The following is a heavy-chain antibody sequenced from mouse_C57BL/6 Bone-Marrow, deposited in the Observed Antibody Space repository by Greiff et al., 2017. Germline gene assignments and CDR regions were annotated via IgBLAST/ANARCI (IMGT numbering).Heavy chain of an antibody. D-gene: IGHD4-1*01. Sequence: VQGVESGAELARPGASVKLSCKASGYTFTSYGISWVKQRTGQGLEWIGEIYPRSGNTYYNEKFKGKATLTADKSSSTAYMELRSLTSEDSAVYFCARRSGTLYAMDYWGQGTSGTVSS. V-gene: IGHV1-81*01. CDR2: IYPRSGNT. J-gene: IGHJ4*01. CDR3: ARRSGTLYAMDY. CDR1: GYTFTSYG.